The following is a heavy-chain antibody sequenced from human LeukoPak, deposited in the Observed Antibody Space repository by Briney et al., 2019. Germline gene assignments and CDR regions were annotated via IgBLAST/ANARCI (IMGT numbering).Heavy chain of an antibody. J-gene: IGHJ4*02. CDR2: ISGGGGTT. CDR3: AKDRGY. V-gene: IGHV3-23*01. CDR1: GLTFSTYG. D-gene: IGHD1-26*01. Sequence: GGSLRLSCETSGLTFSTYGMTWVRQAPGKGLEWASAISGGGGTTYYADSVKGRFTISRDNSKNTLYLQMSSLRVEDTAVYYCAKDRGYWGQGTLVTVSS.